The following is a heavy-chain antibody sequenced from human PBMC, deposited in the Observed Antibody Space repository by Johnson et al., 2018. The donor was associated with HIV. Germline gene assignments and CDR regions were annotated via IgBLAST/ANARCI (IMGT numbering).Heavy chain of an antibody. Sequence: QVQLVESGGGLVKPGGSLRLSCAASGFFFSDYYMSWIRQAPGKGLEWVSGISWNSGSIGYADSVKGRFTISRDNAKNSLYLQMNSLRAEDTALYYCAREGNSGSYYSDAFDIWGQGTMVTVST. CDR2: ISWNSGSI. CDR1: GFFFSDYY. J-gene: IGHJ3*02. CDR3: AREGNSGSYYSDAFDI. D-gene: IGHD3-10*01. V-gene: IGHV3-11*01.